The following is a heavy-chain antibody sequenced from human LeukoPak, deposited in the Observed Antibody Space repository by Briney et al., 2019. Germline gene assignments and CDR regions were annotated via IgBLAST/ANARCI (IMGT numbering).Heavy chain of an antibody. CDR1: GGSISSSSYY. Sequence: RSSETLSLTCTVSGGSISSSSYYWGWIRQPPGKGLEWTGSIYYSGSTYYNPSLKSRVTISVDTSKNQFSLKLSSVTAADTAVYYCARIEYSSLFDYWGQGTLVTVSS. J-gene: IGHJ4*02. D-gene: IGHD6-6*01. CDR3: ARIEYSSLFDY. CDR2: IYYSGST. V-gene: IGHV4-39*01.